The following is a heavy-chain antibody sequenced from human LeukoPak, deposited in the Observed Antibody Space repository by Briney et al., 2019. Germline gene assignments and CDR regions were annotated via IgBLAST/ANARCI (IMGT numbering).Heavy chain of an antibody. D-gene: IGHD3-10*01. Sequence: GESLKISCKGSGYSFTSYWIGWVRQMPGKGLEWMGIIYPGDSDTRYSPSFQGQVTISADQSISTAYLQWSSLKASDTAMYYCARHDGAYFGSGSSPFDYWGQGTLVTVSS. J-gene: IGHJ4*02. CDR1: GYSFTSYW. CDR3: ARHDGAYFGSGSSPFDY. V-gene: IGHV5-51*01. CDR2: IYPGDSDT.